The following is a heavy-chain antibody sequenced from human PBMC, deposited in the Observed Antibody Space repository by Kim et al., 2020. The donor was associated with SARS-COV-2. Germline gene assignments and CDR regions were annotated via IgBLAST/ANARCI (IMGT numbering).Heavy chain of an antibody. CDR3: ARAKPSTAARGSGWFGP. V-gene: IGHV4-39*07. Sequence: SETLSLTCTVSGGSISSTTYFWGWIRQPPGKALEWIGNIYYTGTSYYSPSLRSRVTMGIDTSKNHFSLNLTSVTAADTALYYCARAKPSTAARGSGWFGPWGQGTLVTVSS. CDR2: IYYTGTS. J-gene: IGHJ5*02. D-gene: IGHD2-2*01. CDR1: GGSISSTTYF.